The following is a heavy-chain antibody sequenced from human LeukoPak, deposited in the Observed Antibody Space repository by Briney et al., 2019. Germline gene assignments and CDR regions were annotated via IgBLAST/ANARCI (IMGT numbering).Heavy chain of an antibody. CDR1: GFTFSSYA. V-gene: IGHV3-23*01. CDR3: AKKAGLYYYYYGMDV. CDR2: ISGSGGST. D-gene: IGHD3/OR15-3a*01. Sequence: GGSLRLSCAASGFTFSSYAMSWVRQAPGKGLERVSAISGSGGSTYYADSVKGRFTISRDNSKNTLYLQMNSLRAEDTAVYYCAKKAGLYYYYYGMDVWGKGTTVTVSS. J-gene: IGHJ6*04.